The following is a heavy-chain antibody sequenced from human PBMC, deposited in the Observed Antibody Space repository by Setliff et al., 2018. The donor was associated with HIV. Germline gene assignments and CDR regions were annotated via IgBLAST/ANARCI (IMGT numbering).Heavy chain of an antibody. V-gene: IGHV4-59*08. CDR2: IFYTGST. J-gene: IGHJ4*02. Sequence: SETLSLTCTVSGGSISSYYRSWIRQFPGKGLEWIGFIFYTGSTTYNPSLNSRVTISVDTSKNQFSLKVTSVTAADTAVYYCGRQVPVPGVAVTPIDYWGQGTLVTVSS. D-gene: IGHD3-22*01. CDR3: GRQVPVPGVAVTPIDY. CDR1: GGSISSYY.